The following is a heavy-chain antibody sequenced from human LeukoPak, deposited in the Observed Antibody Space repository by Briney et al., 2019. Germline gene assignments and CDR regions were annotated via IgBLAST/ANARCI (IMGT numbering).Heavy chain of an antibody. V-gene: IGHV3-30*02. CDR3: AKVLRIDF. D-gene: IGHD4-17*01. Sequence: PGGSLRLSCAASGFTFSTYGIHWVRQAPGKGLEWVAFIRYDGSNEYYADSVRGRFTISRDNSKNTLYLQMNSLRAEDTAVYYCAKVLRIDFWGQGTLVTVSS. J-gene: IGHJ4*02. CDR2: IRYDGSNE. CDR1: GFTFSTYG.